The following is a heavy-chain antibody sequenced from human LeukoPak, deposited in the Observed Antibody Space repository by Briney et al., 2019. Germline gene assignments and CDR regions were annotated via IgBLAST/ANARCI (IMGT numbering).Heavy chain of an antibody. V-gene: IGHV4-59*01. CDR3: TSLFKYNWNYFDY. CDR2: IYYTGSA. CDR1: GDSISRYY. Sequence: PSETLSLTCSFSGDSISRYYWSWIRQTPGKGLEWIGYIYYTGSANYNPSLKSRVTISIDTSKRQFSLKLSSVTATDTAVYYCTSLFKYNWNYFDYWGQGTLVTVSS. J-gene: IGHJ4*02. D-gene: IGHD1-20*01.